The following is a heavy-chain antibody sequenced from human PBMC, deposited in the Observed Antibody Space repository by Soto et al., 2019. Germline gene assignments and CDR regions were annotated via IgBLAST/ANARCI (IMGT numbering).Heavy chain of an antibody. Sequence: GGSLRLSCIGSGFTFSSYWMSWVRQAPGKGLEWLANINQDGSDKYSVYSVKGRFTISRDNARNSLYLQMNTLGVEDTAVYYCASGRDGYNYGSDHWGQGTQVTVSS. D-gene: IGHD5-12*01. V-gene: IGHV3-7*01. J-gene: IGHJ4*02. CDR2: INQDGSDK. CDR3: ASGRDGYNYGSDH. CDR1: GFTFSSYW.